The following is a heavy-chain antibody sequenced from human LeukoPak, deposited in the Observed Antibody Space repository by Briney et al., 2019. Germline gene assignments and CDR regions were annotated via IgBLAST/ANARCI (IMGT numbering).Heavy chain of an antibody. CDR1: GFTFSSYA. CDR2: ISYDGSNK. J-gene: IGHJ1*01. V-gene: IGHV3-30*04. Sequence: GGSLRLSCAASGFTFSSYAMHWVRQAPGKGLEWVALISYDGSNKYYADSVKGRFTVSRDNSKNTLYLQRNSLRVEDTAVYYCASEYREDHSGSQYFQHWGQGTLVTVSS. D-gene: IGHD6-19*01. CDR3: ASEYREDHSGSQYFQH.